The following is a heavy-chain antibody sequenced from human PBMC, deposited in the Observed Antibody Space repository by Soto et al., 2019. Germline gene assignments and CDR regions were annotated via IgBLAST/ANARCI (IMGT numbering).Heavy chain of an antibody. Sequence: GESLKISCKGSGYTFTNYWIGWVRQMPGKGLEWMGIIYPGDSDTKYNPSFQGQVAISADKSITTTYLRWTSLKASDTAIYYCAASIFYYGMDVWGQGTTVTVSS. V-gene: IGHV5-51*01. CDR1: GYTFTNYW. CDR3: AASIFYYGMDV. CDR2: IYPGDSDT. J-gene: IGHJ6*01.